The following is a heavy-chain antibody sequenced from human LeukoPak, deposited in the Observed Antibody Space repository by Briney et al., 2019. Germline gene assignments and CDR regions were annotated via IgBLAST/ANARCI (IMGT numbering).Heavy chain of an antibody. CDR3: ARGVYQYDSSGYHFAHVDL. CDR1: GDTLSSYA. D-gene: IGHD3-22*01. CDR2: IIPIHGIA. Sequence: SVKVSCKASGDTLSSYAITWVRQAPGQGLEWMGRIIPIHGIATYAQKFQGRVSITADKSTRTAYMELGSLRFEDTAMYYCARGVYQYDSSGYHFAHVDLWGQGTLVTVSS. J-gene: IGHJ5*02. V-gene: IGHV1-69*04.